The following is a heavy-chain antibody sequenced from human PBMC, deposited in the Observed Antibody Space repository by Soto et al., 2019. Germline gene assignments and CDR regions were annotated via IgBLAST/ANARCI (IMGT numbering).Heavy chain of an antibody. CDR3: ARGKGIGWYESSDY. Sequence: EVQFVESGGGLIQPGESLRLSFAASGFTVSISYMSWVRQAPGKGLEWVSTIYRDGSTYYADSVEGRFTISRDNSKNTLYLQMNSVRAEDAATYCCARGKGIGWYESSDYWGQGTLVTVSS. D-gene: IGHD6-19*01. J-gene: IGHJ4*02. CDR2: IYRDGST. CDR1: GFTVSISY. V-gene: IGHV3-53*01.